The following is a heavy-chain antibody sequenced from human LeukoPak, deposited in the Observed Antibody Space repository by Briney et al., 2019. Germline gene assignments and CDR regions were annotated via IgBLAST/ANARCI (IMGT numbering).Heavy chain of an antibody. V-gene: IGHV3-23*01. D-gene: IGHD6-13*01. CDR1: GFTFSSYA. CDR3: VKDGAAAGNYFDY. CDR2: ISGSGGST. Sequence: PGGSLRLSCAASGFTFSSYAMSWVRQAPGKGLEWVSAISGSGGSTYYADSVKGRFTISRDNSKNTLYLQMNSLRAEDTAVYYCVKDGAAAGNYFDYWGQGTLVTVSS. J-gene: IGHJ4*02.